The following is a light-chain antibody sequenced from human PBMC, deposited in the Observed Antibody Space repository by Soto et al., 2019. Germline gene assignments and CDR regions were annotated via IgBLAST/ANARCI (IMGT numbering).Light chain of an antibody. CDR3: QQYDSYPYT. J-gene: IGKJ2*01. V-gene: IGKV1-5*03. CDR1: QSISTW. CDR2: KAS. Sequence: DIQMTQSPSTLPASVGDRVTITCRASQSISTWLAWYQQQPGKAPKLLIYKASSLQSGVPSRFSGSGSGTQFTLTINTLHPDDFATYYCQQYDSYPYTFGQGTKLEIK.